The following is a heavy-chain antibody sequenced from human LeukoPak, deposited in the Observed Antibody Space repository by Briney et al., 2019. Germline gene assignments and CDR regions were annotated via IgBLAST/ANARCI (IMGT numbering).Heavy chain of an antibody. V-gene: IGHV4-4*07. Sequence: SETLSLTCTVSGGSISSYYWGWIRQPAGKGLEWIGRIYTSGSTNYNPSLKSRVTMSVDTSKNQFSLKLSSVTAADTAVYYCARGHIEYSSSYPDYWGQGTLVTVSS. CDR2: IYTSGST. J-gene: IGHJ4*02. CDR1: GGSISSYY. CDR3: ARGHIEYSSSYPDY. D-gene: IGHD6-6*01.